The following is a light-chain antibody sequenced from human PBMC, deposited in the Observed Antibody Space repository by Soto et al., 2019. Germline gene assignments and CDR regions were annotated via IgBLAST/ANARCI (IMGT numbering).Light chain of an antibody. V-gene: IGKV3-20*01. J-gene: IGKJ2*01. CDR1: QSVSSGY. CDR2: GAS. CDR3: QQYGSSPYT. Sequence: EIVLTQSPGTLSLSPGERATLSCRASQSVSSGYLAWYQQKPGQAPRLLISGASIRATGIPDRFSGSGSGTDFTLTISRLEPEDFAVYSCQQYGSSPYTFGQGTKLEIK.